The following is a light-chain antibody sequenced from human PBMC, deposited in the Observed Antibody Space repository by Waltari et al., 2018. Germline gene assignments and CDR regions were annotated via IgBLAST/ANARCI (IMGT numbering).Light chain of an antibody. CDR2: DVI. Sequence: QSALTQPRSVPPPPRRPVTNSCPGSSSGIDADYYVPSYQQHPGKVPKLRLYDVIKRPSWVPDRFSGSKSGDTASLIISGLQAEDEATYHCCSNSGSYTFGVVFGGGTKLTVL. CDR3: CSNSGSYTFGVV. V-gene: IGLV2-11*01. J-gene: IGLJ2*01. CDR1: SSGIDADYY.